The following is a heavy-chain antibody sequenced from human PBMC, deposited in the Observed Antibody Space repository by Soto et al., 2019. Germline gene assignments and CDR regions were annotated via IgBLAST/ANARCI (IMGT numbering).Heavy chain of an antibody. D-gene: IGHD6-6*01. J-gene: IGHJ6*02. CDR2: INPSGGST. CDR3: ARDLRGGSSSFETDYYYYGMDV. CDR1: GYTFTSYY. Sequence: ASVKVSCKASGYTFTSYYMHWVRQAPGQGLEWMGIINPSGGSTSYAQKFQGRVTMTRDTSTSTVYMELSSLRSEDTAVYYCARDLRGGSSSFETDYYYYGMDVWGQGTTVTVSS. V-gene: IGHV1-46*01.